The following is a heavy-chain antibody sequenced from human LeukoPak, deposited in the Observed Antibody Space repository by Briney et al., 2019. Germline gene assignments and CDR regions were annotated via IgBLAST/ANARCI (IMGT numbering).Heavy chain of an antibody. Sequence: GASVKVSCKASGGTFSSYAISWVRQAPGQGLEWMGRIIPILGIANYAQRFQGRVTITADKSTSTAYMELSSLRSEDTAVYYCARDGVKNWFDPWGQGTLVTVSS. J-gene: IGHJ5*02. CDR3: ARDGVKNWFDP. D-gene: IGHD3-3*01. CDR1: GGTFSSYA. V-gene: IGHV1-69*04. CDR2: IIPILGIA.